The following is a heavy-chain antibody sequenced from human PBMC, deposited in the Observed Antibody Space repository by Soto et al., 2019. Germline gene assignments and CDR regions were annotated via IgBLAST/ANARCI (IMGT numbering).Heavy chain of an antibody. V-gene: IGHV3-33*01. CDR1: RFTFSSYG. CDR2: IWYDGSNK. D-gene: IGHD2-15*01. J-gene: IGHJ3*02. CDR3: ARDLSSGGTNACNI. Sequence: GGSLRLSCAASRFTFSSYGMHWVRQAPGKGLEWVAVIWYDGSNKYSADSVKGRFTISRDNSKNTLYLQMNSLRAEDTAVYYCARDLSSGGTNACNIWGQGTVVTVSS.